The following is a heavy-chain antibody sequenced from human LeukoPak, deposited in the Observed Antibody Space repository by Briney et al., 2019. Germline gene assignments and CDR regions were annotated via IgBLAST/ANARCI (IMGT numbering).Heavy chain of an antibody. Sequence: SETLSLTCTVSGGSVSSGSYYWSWIRQPPGKGLEWIGYIYYSGSTNYNPSLKSRVTISVDTSKNQFSLKLSSVTAADTAVYYCARDLYGDNWFDPWGQGILVTVSS. CDR3: ARDLYGDNWFDP. CDR1: GGSVSSGSYY. CDR2: IYYSGST. J-gene: IGHJ5*02. V-gene: IGHV4-61*01. D-gene: IGHD4-17*01.